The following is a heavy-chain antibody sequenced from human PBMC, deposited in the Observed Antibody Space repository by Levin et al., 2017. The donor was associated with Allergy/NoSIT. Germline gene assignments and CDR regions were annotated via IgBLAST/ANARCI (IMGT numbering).Heavy chain of an antibody. CDR1: GGSFSGYY. V-gene: IGHV4-34*01. CDR3: ARGRSRLWFGELFTTTASRGHYHYMDV. J-gene: IGHJ6*03. Sequence: SETLSLTCAVYGGSFSGYYWSWIRQPPGKGLEWIGEINHSGSTNYNPSLKSRVTISVDTSKNQFSLKLSSVTAADTAVYYCARGRSRLWFGELFTTTASRGHYHYMDVWGKGTTVTVSS. D-gene: IGHD3-10*01. CDR2: INHSGST.